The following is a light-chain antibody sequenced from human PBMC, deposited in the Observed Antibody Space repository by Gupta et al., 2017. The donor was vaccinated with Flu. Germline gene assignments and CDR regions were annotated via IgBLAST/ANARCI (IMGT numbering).Light chain of an antibody. J-gene: IGLJ1*01. CDR3: QVWDSSSDEV. CDR2: EDS. V-gene: IGLV3-21*02. CDR1: NIGSKS. Sequence: SYVLTQPPSVSVAPGQTARITCGGNNIGSKSVHWYQKKPGQAPVLVVYEDSDRPSGIPERFSGSNSGNTATLTISRVEAGDEADYYCQVWDSSSDEVFGTGTKVTVL.